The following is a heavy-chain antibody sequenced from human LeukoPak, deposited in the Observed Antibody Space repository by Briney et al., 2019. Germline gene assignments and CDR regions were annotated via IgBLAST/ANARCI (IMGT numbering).Heavy chain of an antibody. D-gene: IGHD3-16*01. V-gene: IGHV4-59*01. J-gene: IGHJ6*03. CDR3: ARETSQKGAHYMDV. Sequence: SETLSLTCTVSGGSISSYYWSWLRQPPGKGLEWIGYIYYSGSTSYKPSLKSRVTISVDTSKNQFSLKLSSVTAADTAVYYCARETSQKGAHYMDVWGKGTTVTISS. CDR1: GGSISSYY. CDR2: IYYSGST.